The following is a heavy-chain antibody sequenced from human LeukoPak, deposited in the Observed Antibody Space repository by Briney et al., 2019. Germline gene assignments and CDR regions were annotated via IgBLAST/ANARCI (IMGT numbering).Heavy chain of an antibody. CDR3: AKVPYENYYYYMDV. CDR2: ISGSGGIT. D-gene: IGHD3-22*01. J-gene: IGHJ6*03. CDR1: GFTFSSYA. V-gene: IGHV3-23*01. Sequence: PGGSLRLSCAASGFTFSSYAMSWVRQAPGKGLEWVSAISGSGGITHYADSVKGRFTISRDNSKNTLYMQMNSLRAEDTAVYYCAKVPYENYYYYMDVWGKGTTVTVSS.